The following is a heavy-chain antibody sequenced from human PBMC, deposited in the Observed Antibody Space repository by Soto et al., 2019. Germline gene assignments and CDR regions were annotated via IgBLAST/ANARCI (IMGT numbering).Heavy chain of an antibody. Sequence: PGGSLRLSCAASGFTFSDYYISWIRQAPGKGLEWVSYISSSGASIYYADSVKGRFTISRDNAENSLSLQMNSLRAEDTAVYYCVRGGWSSSGGIAASWGQGTLVTVS. D-gene: IGHD6-13*01. V-gene: IGHV3-11*01. CDR2: ISSSGASI. CDR3: VRGGWSSSGGIAAS. CDR1: GFTFSDYY. J-gene: IGHJ5*02.